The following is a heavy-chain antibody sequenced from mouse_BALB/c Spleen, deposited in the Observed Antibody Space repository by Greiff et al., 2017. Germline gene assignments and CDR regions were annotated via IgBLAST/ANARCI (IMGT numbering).Heavy chain of an antibody. CDR3: ARNDYDDAMDY. J-gene: IGHJ4*01. D-gene: IGHD2-4*01. CDR1: GYTFTSYT. CDR2: INPSSGYT. Sequence: VKLQESGAELARPGASVKMSCKASGYTFTSYTMHWVKQRPGQGLEWIGYINPSSGYTNYNQKFKDKATLTADKSSSTAYMQLSSLTSEDSAVYYCARNDYDDAMDYWGQGTSVTVSS. V-gene: IGHV1-4*01.